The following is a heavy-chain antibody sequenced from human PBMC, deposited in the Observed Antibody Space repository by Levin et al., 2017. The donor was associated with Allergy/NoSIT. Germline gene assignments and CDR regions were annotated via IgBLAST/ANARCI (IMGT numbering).Heavy chain of an antibody. CDR1: GLTFSNYG. CDR3: AKGTDLLDWYFDL. CDR2: ISYDGSSK. D-gene: IGHD3-3*01. V-gene: IGHV3-30*18. J-gene: IGHJ2*01. Sequence: QPGGSLRLSCAASGLTFSNYGMHWVRQAPGKGLEWLTVISYDGSSKYYSESVKGRFTISRDDSKKTLYLQMNSLRPEDTAVYYCAKGTDLLDWYFDLWGRGTLVTVSS.